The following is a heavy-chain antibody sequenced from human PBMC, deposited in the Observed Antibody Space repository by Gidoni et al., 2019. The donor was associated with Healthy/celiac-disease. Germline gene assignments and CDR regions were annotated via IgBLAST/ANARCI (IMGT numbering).Heavy chain of an antibody. CDR2: IKQDGSEK. J-gene: IGHJ6*02. CDR3: ARWNVPDYCSSTSCDPGVNYYYYGMDV. D-gene: IGHD2-2*01. Sequence: EVQLVESGGGLVQPGGSLRLSCAASGFTFSSYWMSWVRQAPGKGLEWVANIKQDGSEKYYVDSVKGRFTISRDNAKNSLYLQMNSLRAEDTAVYYCARWNVPDYCSSTSCDPGVNYYYYGMDVWGQGTTVTVSS. CDR1: GFTFSSYW. V-gene: IGHV3-7*01.